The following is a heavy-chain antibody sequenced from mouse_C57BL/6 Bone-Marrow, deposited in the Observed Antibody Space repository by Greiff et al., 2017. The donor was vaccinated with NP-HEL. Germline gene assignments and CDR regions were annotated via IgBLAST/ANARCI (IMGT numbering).Heavy chain of an antibody. CDR1: GYTFTSYW. D-gene: IGHD1-1*01. CDR2: IDPSDSYT. V-gene: IGHV1-50*01. CDR3: ARDYGSFFDY. J-gene: IGHJ2*01. Sequence: QVQLQQPGAELVKPGASVKLSCKASGYTFTSYWMQWLKQRPGQGLEWIGEIDPSDSYTNYNQKFKGKATLTVDTSSSTAYMQLSSLTSDDSAVYYCARDYGSFFDYWGQGTTLTVSS.